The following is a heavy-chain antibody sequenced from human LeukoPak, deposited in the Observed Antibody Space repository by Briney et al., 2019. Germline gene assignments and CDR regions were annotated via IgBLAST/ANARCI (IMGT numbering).Heavy chain of an antibody. V-gene: IGHV3-48*02. J-gene: IGHJ3*02. CDR1: GFTFSSYS. CDR2: ISSSSSTI. D-gene: IGHD3-16*01. Sequence: SGGSLRLSCAASGFTFSSYSMNWVRQAPGRGLEWGSYISSSSSTIYYADSVKGRFTISRDNAKNSLYLQMNSLRDEDTAVYYCAGGPMITFGGVNDAFDIWGQGTMVTVSS. CDR3: AGGPMITFGGVNDAFDI.